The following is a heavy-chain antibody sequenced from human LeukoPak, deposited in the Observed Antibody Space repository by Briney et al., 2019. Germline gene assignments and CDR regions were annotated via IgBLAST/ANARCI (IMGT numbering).Heavy chain of an antibody. Sequence: SETLSLTCTVSGGSIRSYYWSWIRQPPGKGLEWIGYIYYSGSTNYNPSLKSRVTISVDTSKNQSSLKLSSVTAADTAVYYCARYGGPTYYDFWSGYSQDGYYLDYWGQGTLVTVSS. CDR2: IYYSGST. CDR1: GGSIRSYY. V-gene: IGHV4-59*01. J-gene: IGHJ4*02. CDR3: ARYGGPTYYDFWSGYSQDGYYLDY. D-gene: IGHD3-3*01.